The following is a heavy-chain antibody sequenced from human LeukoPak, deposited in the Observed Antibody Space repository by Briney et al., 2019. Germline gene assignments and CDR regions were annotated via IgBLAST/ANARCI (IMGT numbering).Heavy chain of an antibody. CDR1: GFTFSSYS. V-gene: IGHV3-21*01. Sequence: KSGGSLRLSCAASGFTFSSYSMNWVRQAPGKGLEWVSSISSSSSYIYYADSVKGRFTISRDNAKNSLYLQMNSLRAEDTAVYYYARLFPIFGVVIRGWFDPWGQGTLVTVSS. CDR3: ARLFPIFGVVIRGWFDP. CDR2: ISSSSSYI. D-gene: IGHD3-3*01. J-gene: IGHJ5*02.